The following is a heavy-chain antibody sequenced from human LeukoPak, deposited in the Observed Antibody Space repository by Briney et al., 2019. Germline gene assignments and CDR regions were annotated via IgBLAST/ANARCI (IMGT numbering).Heavy chain of an antibody. CDR3: ARCRRTSCYFDY. CDR2: IYYSGST. D-gene: IGHD2-2*01. Sequence: SETLSLTCTVSGGSISSYYWSWIRQPPGKGLEWIGYIYYSGSTNYNPSLKSRVTISVDTSKNQFSLKLSSVTAADTAVYYCARCRRTSCYFDYWGQGTLVTVSS. CDR1: GGSISSYY. V-gene: IGHV4-59*08. J-gene: IGHJ4*02.